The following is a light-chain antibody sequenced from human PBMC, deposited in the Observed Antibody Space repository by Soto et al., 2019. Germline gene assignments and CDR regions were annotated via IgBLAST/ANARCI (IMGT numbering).Light chain of an antibody. CDR1: QSVSNY. J-gene: IGKJ1*01. V-gene: IGKV3-11*01. CDR3: QQRGTWPRT. CDR2: DGS. Sequence: IVLTQSPATLSLSPGERATLSCRASQSVSNYLVWYQQKPGQAPRLLIYDGSNSATGIPARFSGSGSGTDFTLTISSVEPDDFAVYYCQQRGTWPRTFGQGTKVEMK.